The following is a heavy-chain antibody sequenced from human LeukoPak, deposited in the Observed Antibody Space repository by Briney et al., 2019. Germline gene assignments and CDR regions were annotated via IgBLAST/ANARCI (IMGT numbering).Heavy chain of an antibody. CDR3: ARDEGATYYYYYGMDV. V-gene: IGHV1-3*01. Sequence: ASVTVSCKASGYTFTSYAMHWVRQAPGQRLEWMGWINAGNGNTKYSQKFQGRVTITRDTSASTAYMELSSLRSEDTAVYYCARDEGATYYYYYGMDVWGQGTTVTVSS. J-gene: IGHJ6*02. D-gene: IGHD1-26*01. CDR2: INAGNGNT. CDR1: GYTFTSYA.